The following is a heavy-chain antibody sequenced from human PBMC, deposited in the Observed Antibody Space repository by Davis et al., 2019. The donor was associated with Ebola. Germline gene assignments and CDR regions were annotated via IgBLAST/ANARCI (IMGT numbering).Heavy chain of an antibody. J-gene: IGHJ2*01. Sequence: GESLKISCVASGFTFSRFDMHWVRQRTGKGLEWISRIGPLGDALYPDSGRGRFIMSRDNGKNSLYLQMNSLGAGDTAVYFCARIFSWGYFDLWGRGALVTVSS. V-gene: IGHV3-13*01. D-gene: IGHD3-3*01. CDR2: IGPLGDA. CDR3: ARIFSWGYFDL. CDR1: GFTFSRFD.